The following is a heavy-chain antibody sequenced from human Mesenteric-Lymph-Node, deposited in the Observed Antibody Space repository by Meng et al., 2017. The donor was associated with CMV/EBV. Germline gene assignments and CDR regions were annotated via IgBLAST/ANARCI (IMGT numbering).Heavy chain of an antibody. V-gene: IGHV3-48*04. J-gene: IGHJ4*02. Sequence: GESLKISCAASGFTFSSYGMNWIRQAPGKGLEWVSYISGSGTATYYTDSVKGRFIISRDNAKNSLHLQMNSLSAEDTAVYYCARGGWARVFDYWGQGTPVTVSS. CDR2: ISGSGTAT. CDR1: GFTFSSYG. D-gene: IGHD1-26*01. CDR3: ARGGWARVFDY.